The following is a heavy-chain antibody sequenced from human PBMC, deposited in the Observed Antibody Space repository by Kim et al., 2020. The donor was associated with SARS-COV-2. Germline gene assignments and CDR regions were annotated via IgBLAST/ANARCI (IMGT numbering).Heavy chain of an antibody. Sequence: SETLSLTCTVSGGSISSSSYYWGWIRQPPGKGLEWIGSIYYSGSTYYNPSLKSRVTISVDTSKNQFSLKLSSVTAADTAVYYCARHPKYSSSQNGFDPWGQGTLVTVSS. CDR2: IYYSGST. CDR1: GGSISSSSYY. J-gene: IGHJ5*02. V-gene: IGHV4-39*01. D-gene: IGHD6-13*01. CDR3: ARHPKYSSSQNGFDP.